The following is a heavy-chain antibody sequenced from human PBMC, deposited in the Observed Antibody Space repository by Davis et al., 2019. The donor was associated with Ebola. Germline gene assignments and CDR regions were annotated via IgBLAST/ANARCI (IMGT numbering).Heavy chain of an antibody. CDR1: GDSVPVQNGA. V-gene: IGHV6-1*01. D-gene: IGHD3-16*01. Sequence: HSQTLSLTCAISGDSVPVQNGAWNSIRQSPSRVLEWLGRTYYTSKWHNDYGESVKSRISINPDTSKNQLSLQLNSVTPEDAAVDYCVRGWGRSGLDVWGQGTTVTVSS. CDR3: VRGWGRSGLDV. J-gene: IGHJ6*02. CDR2: TYYTSKWHN.